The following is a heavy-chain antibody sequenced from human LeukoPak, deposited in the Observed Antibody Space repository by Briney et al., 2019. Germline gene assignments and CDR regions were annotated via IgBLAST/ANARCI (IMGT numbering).Heavy chain of an antibody. Sequence: GGSLRLSCAASGFSFSSYWMAWVRQAPGKGLEWVSYISSSGSTIYYADSVKGRFSISRDNAKNSLYLQMNSLRAEDTAVYYCARANYDSSGSWFDPWGQGTLVTVSS. J-gene: IGHJ5*02. CDR2: ISSSGSTI. CDR3: ARANYDSSGSWFDP. V-gene: IGHV3-48*04. D-gene: IGHD3-22*01. CDR1: GFSFSSYW.